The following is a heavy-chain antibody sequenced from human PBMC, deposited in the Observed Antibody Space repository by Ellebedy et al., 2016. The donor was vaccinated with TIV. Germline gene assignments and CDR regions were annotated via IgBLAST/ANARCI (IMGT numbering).Heavy chain of an antibody. Sequence: SETLSLXXAVSGGSISSYYWSWIRQPPGKGLEWIGYIYYSGSTNYNPSLKSRVTISVDTSKNQFSLKLSSVTAADTAVYYCARAAPDCSSTSCYRLSYYYYYYMDVWGKGTTVTVSS. D-gene: IGHD2-2*01. V-gene: IGHV4-59*12. CDR3: ARAAPDCSSTSCYRLSYYYYYYMDV. CDR2: IYYSGST. J-gene: IGHJ6*03. CDR1: GGSISSYY.